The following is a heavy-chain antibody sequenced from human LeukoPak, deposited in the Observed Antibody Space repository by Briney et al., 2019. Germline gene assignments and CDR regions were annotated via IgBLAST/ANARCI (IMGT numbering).Heavy chain of an antibody. Sequence: SETLSLTCTVSGGSLSSYYWSWIRQPAGKGLEWIGRIYTSGSTNYNPSLKSRVTMSVDTSKNQFSLRLNSVTAADTAMYYCAKSGGYGLIDYWGQGTLVTVSS. CDR1: GGSLSSYY. D-gene: IGHD1-26*01. CDR2: IYTSGST. CDR3: AKSGGYGLIDY. V-gene: IGHV4-4*07. J-gene: IGHJ4*02.